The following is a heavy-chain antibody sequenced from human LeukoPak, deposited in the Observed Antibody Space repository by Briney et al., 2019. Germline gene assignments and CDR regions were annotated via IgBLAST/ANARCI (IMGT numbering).Heavy chain of an antibody. CDR3: ARDPSRWGGYFDY. Sequence: PSETLSLTCAVYGGSFSGYYWSWIRQPPGKGLEWIGEINHSGSTNYNPSLKSRVTISVDTSKNQFSLKLRSVTAADTAVYYCARDPSRWGGYFDYWGQGTLVTVSS. J-gene: IGHJ4*02. CDR2: INHSGST. CDR1: GGSFSGYY. V-gene: IGHV4-34*01. D-gene: IGHD3-16*01.